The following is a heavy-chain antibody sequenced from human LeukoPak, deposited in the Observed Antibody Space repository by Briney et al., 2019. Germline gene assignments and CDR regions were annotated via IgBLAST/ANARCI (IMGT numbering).Heavy chain of an antibody. CDR1: GFTFSSYA. CDR2: INWNGGST. CDR3: ARGGPAAGRFDY. D-gene: IGHD6-13*01. V-gene: IGHV3-20*04. J-gene: IGHJ4*02. Sequence: GGSLRLSCAASGFTFSSYAMSWVRQAPGKGLEWVSGINWNGGSTGYADSVKGRFTISRDNAKNSLYLQMNSLRAEDTAVYYCARGGPAAGRFDYWGQGTLVTVSS.